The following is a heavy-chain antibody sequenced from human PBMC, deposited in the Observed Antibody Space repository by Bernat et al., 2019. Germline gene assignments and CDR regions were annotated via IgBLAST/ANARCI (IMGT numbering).Heavy chain of an antibody. J-gene: IGHJ6*03. CDR1: GFTFSSYE. D-gene: IGHD3-3*01. V-gene: IGHV3-48*03. Sequence: EVQLVESGGGLVQPGGSLRLSCAASGFTFSSYEMNWVRQAPGKGLEWVSYISSSGSTIYYADSVKGRFIISRDNAKNSLYLQMNSLRAEDTAVYYCARENYDFWSGYSSVRYYYMDVWGKGTTVTVSS. CDR3: ARENYDFWSGYSSVRYYYMDV. CDR2: ISSSGSTI.